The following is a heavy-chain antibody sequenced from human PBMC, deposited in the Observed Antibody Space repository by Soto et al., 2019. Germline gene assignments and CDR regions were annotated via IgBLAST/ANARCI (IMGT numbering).Heavy chain of an antibody. CDR3: ARAFRRTSRFLEWYY. V-gene: IGHV4-34*01. D-gene: IGHD3-3*01. J-gene: IGHJ4*02. CDR2: INHSGST. CDR1: GGSFSGYY. Sequence: SETLSLTCAVYGGSFSGYYWSWIRQPPGKGLEWIGEINHSGSTNYNPSLKSRVTISVDTSKNQFSLKLSSVTAADTAVYYCARAFRRTSRFLEWYYWGQGTLVTVSS.